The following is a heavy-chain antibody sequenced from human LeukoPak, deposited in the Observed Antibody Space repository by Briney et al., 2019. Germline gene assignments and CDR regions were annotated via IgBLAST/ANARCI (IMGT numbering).Heavy chain of an antibody. V-gene: IGHV3-11*01. Sequence: GGSLRLSCEASGFTLSDYHMSWIRQAPGKGLEWVSQIGSNAYTMHHANSVKGRFSISRDNAKNSLSLQMNSLRADDTAVYYCARLNGHYSRGVDYWGQGTLVTVSS. CDR3: ARLNGHYSRGVDY. CDR2: IGSNAYTM. CDR1: GFTLSDYH. J-gene: IGHJ4*02. D-gene: IGHD2-15*01.